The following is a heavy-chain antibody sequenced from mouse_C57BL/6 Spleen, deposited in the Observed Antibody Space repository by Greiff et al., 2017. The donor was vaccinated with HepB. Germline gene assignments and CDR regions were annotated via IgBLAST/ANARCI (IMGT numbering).Heavy chain of an antibody. CDR3: ASGPEDYAMDY. D-gene: IGHD3-1*01. V-gene: IGHV5-17*01. J-gene: IGHJ4*01. Sequence: DVHLVESGGGLVKPGGSLKLSCAASGFTFSDYGMHWVRQAPEKGLEWVAYISSGSSTIYYADTVKGRFTISRDNAKNTLFLQMTSLRSEDTAMYYCASGPEDYAMDYWGQGTSVTVSS. CDR2: ISSGSSTI. CDR1: GFTFSDYG.